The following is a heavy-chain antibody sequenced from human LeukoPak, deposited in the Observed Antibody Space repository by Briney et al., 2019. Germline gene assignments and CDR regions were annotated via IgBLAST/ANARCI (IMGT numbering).Heavy chain of an antibody. CDR1: GGSISSFY. CDR3: AKHRSGYFVDAFDI. J-gene: IGHJ3*02. V-gene: IGHV4-59*01. CDR2: MYYSGST. Sequence: SETLSLTCTVSGGSISSFYWSWIRQPPETGLEWIGYMYYSGSTNYNPSLKSRVTILVDTSKNQFSLRLSSVTAADTAVYYCAKHRSGYFVDAFDIWGQGTMVTVSS. D-gene: IGHD3-22*01.